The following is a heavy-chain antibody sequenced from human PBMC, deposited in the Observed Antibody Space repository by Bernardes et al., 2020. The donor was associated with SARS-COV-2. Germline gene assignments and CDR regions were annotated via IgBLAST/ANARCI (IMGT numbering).Heavy chain of an antibody. D-gene: IGHD3-3*01. CDR1: GYTFTSYD. CDR3: ARTYYDFWSPTPNWFDP. V-gene: IGHV1-8*01. Sequence: ASVKVSCMASGYTFTSYDINWVRQATGQGLEWMGWMNPNSGNTGYAQKFQGRVTMTRNTSISTAYMELSSLRSEDTAVYYCARTYYDFWSPTPNWFDPWGQGTLVTVSS. J-gene: IGHJ5*02. CDR2: MNPNSGNT.